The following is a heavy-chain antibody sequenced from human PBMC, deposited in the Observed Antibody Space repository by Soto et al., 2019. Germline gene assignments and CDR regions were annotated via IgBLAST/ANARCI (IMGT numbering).Heavy chain of an antibody. CDR3: ARHSNRNYGLYYFDY. Sequence: SETLSLTGTVSGGSVSSYYWSWWRRGRGKGLEWIGYIYYSGSTKYKPSHKSRVTISVDTSKNQFSLKVSSATAADTAVYYCARHSNRNYGLYYFDYWGLGALVTVSS. J-gene: IGHJ4*02. CDR2: IYYSGST. D-gene: IGHD4-4*01. CDR1: GGSVSSYY. V-gene: IGHV4-59*08.